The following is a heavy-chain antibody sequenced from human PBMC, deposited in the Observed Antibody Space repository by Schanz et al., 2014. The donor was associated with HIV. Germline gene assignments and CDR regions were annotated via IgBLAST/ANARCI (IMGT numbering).Heavy chain of an antibody. J-gene: IGHJ4*02. V-gene: IGHV1-18*01. CDR1: GGTFTNYA. CDR3: ARVNKDIGGYYFDY. D-gene: IGHD2-15*01. CDR2: ISTYNGNT. Sequence: QVQLVQSGAEVKKPGSSVMVSCKTSGGTFTNYAISWVRQAPGQGLEWMGWISTYNGNTIYAQKFQGRVTMTTDTSTSTAYMELRSLRSDDTAVYYCARVNKDIGGYYFDYWGQGTLVTVSS.